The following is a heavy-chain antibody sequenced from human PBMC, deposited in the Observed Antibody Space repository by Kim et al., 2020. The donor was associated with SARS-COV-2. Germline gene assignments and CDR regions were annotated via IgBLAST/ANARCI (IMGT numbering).Heavy chain of an antibody. CDR1: GASISSSSYY. CDR3: ARDRFYSSSSQGEFDY. V-gene: IGHV4-39*07. CDR2: IYNDGGT. Sequence: ETLSLTCTVSGASISSSSYYWGWIRQPPGKGLEWIGSIYNDGGTYYNPSLKSRVTISVDTSKNQFSLRLTSVTAADTAVYYCARDRFYSSSSQGEFDYWGQGTLVTVSS. D-gene: IGHD6-13*01. J-gene: IGHJ4*02.